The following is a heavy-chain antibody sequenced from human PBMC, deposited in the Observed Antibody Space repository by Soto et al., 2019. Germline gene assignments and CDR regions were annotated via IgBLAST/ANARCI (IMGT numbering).Heavy chain of an antibody. CDR1: GGSISSYY. Sequence: SETLSLTCTVSGGSISSYYWSWIRQPPGKGLEWIGYIYYSGSTNYNPSLKSRVTISVDTSKNQFSLKLSSVTAADTAVYYCARQNYDYVWGSYRYTVPRPFDDWGQGTLVTVSS. CDR3: ARQNYDYVWGSYRYTVPRPFDD. J-gene: IGHJ4*02. CDR2: IYYSGST. V-gene: IGHV4-59*08. D-gene: IGHD3-16*02.